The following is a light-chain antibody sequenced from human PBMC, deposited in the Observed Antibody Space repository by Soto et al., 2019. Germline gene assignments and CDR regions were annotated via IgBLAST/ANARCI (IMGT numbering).Light chain of an antibody. CDR3: QQYNSYART. CDR1: QSISSW. J-gene: IGKJ1*01. Sequence: DIQMTQSPSTLSASVGDRVTITCRASQSISSWLAWYQQKPGQAPKLLIYKASSLESGVPSRFSGSGSGTEFTLTIRSLQPDDFATYYCQQYNSYARTFGQGNKVEIK. CDR2: KAS. V-gene: IGKV1-5*03.